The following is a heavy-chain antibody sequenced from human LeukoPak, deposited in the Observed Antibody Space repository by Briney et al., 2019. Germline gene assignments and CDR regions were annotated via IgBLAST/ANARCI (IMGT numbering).Heavy chain of an antibody. D-gene: IGHD3-3*01. Sequence: PSETLSLTCTVSGGSISSSSYYWGWIRQPPGKGLEWIGSIYYSGSTYYNPSLKSRVAISVDTSKNQFSLKLSSVTAADTAVYYCARLMTIFGVAYFDYWGQGTLVTVSS. CDR3: ARLMTIFGVAYFDY. V-gene: IGHV4-39*01. J-gene: IGHJ4*02. CDR1: GGSISSSSYY. CDR2: IYYSGST.